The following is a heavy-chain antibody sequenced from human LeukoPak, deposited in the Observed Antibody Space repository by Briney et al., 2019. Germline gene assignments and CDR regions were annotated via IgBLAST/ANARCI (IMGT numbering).Heavy chain of an antibody. CDR3: ARVSSSWYDPSGIDY. CDR1: GGSISSSSYY. J-gene: IGHJ4*02. Sequence: PSETLSLTCTVSGGSISSSSYYWGWIRQPPGKGLEWIGSIYYSGSTYYNPSLKSRVTISIDTSKNQFSLKLSSVTAADTAVYYCARVSSSWYDPSGIDYWGQGTLVTVSS. CDR2: IYYSGST. V-gene: IGHV4-39*07. D-gene: IGHD6-13*01.